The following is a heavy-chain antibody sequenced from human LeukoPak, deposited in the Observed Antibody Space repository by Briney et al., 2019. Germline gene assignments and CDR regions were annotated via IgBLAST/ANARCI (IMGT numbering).Heavy chain of an antibody. CDR3: ARAVGPFDY. Sequence: PEGSLRLPCVASGFPFSSYGMHWVRQAPGRGLEWVAVIWYDGSNKYYADSMKGRFTISRDNSKNTLYLQMNSLRAEDTGVYYCARAVGPFDYWGQGTLVTVSS. CDR2: IWYDGSNK. J-gene: IGHJ4*02. CDR1: GFPFSSYG. V-gene: IGHV3-33*01. D-gene: IGHD1-26*01.